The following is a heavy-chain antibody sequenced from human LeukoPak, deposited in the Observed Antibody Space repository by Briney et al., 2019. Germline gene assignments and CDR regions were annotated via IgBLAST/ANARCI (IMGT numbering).Heavy chain of an antibody. Sequence: SETLSLTCAVYGGSFSGYYWSWIRQPPGKGLEWIGEINHSGSTNYNPSLKSRVTISVDTSKNQFSLKLSSVTAADTAVYYCAKDSSGSYYKLGYWGQGTLVTVSS. V-gene: IGHV4-34*01. CDR1: GGSFSGYY. J-gene: IGHJ4*02. CDR2: INHSGST. CDR3: AKDSSGSYYKLGY. D-gene: IGHD3-10*01.